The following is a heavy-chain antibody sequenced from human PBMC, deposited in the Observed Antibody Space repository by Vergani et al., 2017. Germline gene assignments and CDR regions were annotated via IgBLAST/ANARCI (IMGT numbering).Heavy chain of an antibody. J-gene: IGHJ5*02. CDR1: GFTFSSYN. V-gene: IGHV3-48*02. CDR2: ISSSSSII. CDR3: ARGRNWFDP. Sequence: EVQLVESGGGLVQPGGSLRLSRAASGFTFSSYNMNWVRQAPGKGLEWVSYISSSSSIIYYADSVRGRFTISRDNAKNSLYLQMSSLRDEDTALYYCARGRNWFDPWGQGTLVTVSS.